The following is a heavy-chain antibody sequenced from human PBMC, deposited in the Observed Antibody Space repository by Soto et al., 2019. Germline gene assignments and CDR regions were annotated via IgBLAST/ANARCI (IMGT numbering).Heavy chain of an antibody. CDR1: GGPFSGYY. J-gene: IGHJ4*02. CDR3: ARGRMVYAKGFDY. CDR2: INHSGST. V-gene: IGHV4-34*01. Sequence: SETLSLTCAVYGGPFSGYYWSWIRQPPGKGLEWIGEINHSGSTNYNPSLKSRVTISVDTSKNQFSLKLSSVTAADTAVYYCARGRMVYAKGFDYWGQGTLVTVS. D-gene: IGHD2-8*01.